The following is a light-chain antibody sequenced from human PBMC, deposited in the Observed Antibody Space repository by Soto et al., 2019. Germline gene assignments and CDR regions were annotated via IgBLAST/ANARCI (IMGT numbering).Light chain of an antibody. Sequence: AIRMTQSPSSLSASTGDRVTITCRASQGISSYLAWYQQKPGKAPKLLIYAASTLQSVVPSKFSGSGSGTDFTLTIGCLQSEDFATYFCQQYYSYPRTFGQGTKVEIK. V-gene: IGKV1-8*01. J-gene: IGKJ1*01. CDR3: QQYYSYPRT. CDR1: QGISSY. CDR2: AAS.